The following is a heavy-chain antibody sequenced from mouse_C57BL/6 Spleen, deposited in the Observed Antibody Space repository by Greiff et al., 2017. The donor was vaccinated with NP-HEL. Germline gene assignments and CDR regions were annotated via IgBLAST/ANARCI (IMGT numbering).Heavy chain of an antibody. CDR2: ISSGSSTI. Sequence: EVKVEESGGGLVKPGGSLKLSCAASGFTFSDYGMHWVRQAPEKGLEWVAYISSGSSTIYYADTVKGRFTISRANAKNTLFLQMTSLRSEDTAMYYCARSYYGSSYWFAYWGQGTLVTVSA. D-gene: IGHD1-1*01. CDR3: ARSYYGSSYWFAY. J-gene: IGHJ3*01. V-gene: IGHV5-17*01. CDR1: GFTFSDYG.